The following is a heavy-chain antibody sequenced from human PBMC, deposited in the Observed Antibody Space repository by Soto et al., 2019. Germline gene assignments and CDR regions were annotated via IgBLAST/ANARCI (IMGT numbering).Heavy chain of an antibody. CDR1: GTSLSGLP. D-gene: IGHD4-17*01. CDR2: LDYEEGER. Sequence: ASVKVSCKVSGTSLSGLPMHWVRQAPGKGLEWMGSLDYEEGERSFAHRFQGRLTVTEDTSTDTAYMELSSLMSEDTAVYYCAAGVTTFDYWGDGTLFTVSS. V-gene: IGHV1-24*01. CDR3: AAGVTTFDY. J-gene: IGHJ4*01.